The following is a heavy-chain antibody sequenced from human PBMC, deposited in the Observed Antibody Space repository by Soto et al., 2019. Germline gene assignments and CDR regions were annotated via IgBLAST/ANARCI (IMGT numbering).Heavy chain of an antibody. D-gene: IGHD7-27*01. CDR2: IYYSGST. J-gene: IGHJ3*02. CDR3: ARRELGDAFDI. CDR1: GGSISSGGYY. Sequence: QVQLQESGPGLVKPSQTLSLTCTVSGGSISSGGYYWSWIRQHPGKGLEWIGYIYYSGSTYYNPSLKSXXTXSXXTSKNQFSLKLSSVTAADTAVYYCARRELGDAFDIWGQGTMVTVSS. V-gene: IGHV4-31*03.